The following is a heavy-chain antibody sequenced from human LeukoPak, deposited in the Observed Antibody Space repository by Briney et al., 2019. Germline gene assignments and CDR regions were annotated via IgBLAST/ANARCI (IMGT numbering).Heavy chain of an antibody. Sequence: PGGSLRLSCAGSGFTFSSYEMSWVRQAPGKGLEWVSYISTSGGTTYYAHSVKGRFTISRDIAENSLYLKMNSLRGEDTAVYYRARVRGDYYMDVWGKGTTVTVSS. CDR2: ISTSGGTT. V-gene: IGHV3-48*03. CDR3: ARVRGDYYMDV. J-gene: IGHJ6*03. CDR1: GFTFSSYE. D-gene: IGHD3-10*01.